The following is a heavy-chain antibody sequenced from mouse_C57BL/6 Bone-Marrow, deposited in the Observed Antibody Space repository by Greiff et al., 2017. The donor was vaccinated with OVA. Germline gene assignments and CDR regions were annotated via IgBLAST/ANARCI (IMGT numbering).Heavy chain of an antibody. CDR1: GYTFTSYG. J-gene: IGHJ3*01. Sequence: VQLQQSGAELARPGASVKLSCKASGYTFTSYGISWVKQRTGQGLEWIGEIYPRSGNTYYNEKFKGKATLTADKSSSTAYMELRSLTSEDSAVYFFARGDYYSNYGFAYWGQGTLVTVSA. CDR2: IYPRSGNT. CDR3: ARGDYYSNYGFAY. V-gene: IGHV1-81*01. D-gene: IGHD2-5*01.